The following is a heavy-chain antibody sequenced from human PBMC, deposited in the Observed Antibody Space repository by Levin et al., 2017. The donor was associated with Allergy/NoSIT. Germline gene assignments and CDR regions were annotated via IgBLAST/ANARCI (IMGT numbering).Heavy chain of an antibody. CDR1: GDSISGRSPF. Sequence: SETLSLTCTVSGDSISGRSPFWGWVRQPPGKGLEWIASIHYSGTTYYNPSLKSRVTISADTSRTQFSLEVKSVTPADTAVYYCAKGGDQCSGGTCTLAGNHCFDPWGQGILVTVSS. CDR2: IHYSGTT. V-gene: IGHV4-39*07. D-gene: IGHD2-15*01. J-gene: IGHJ5*02. CDR3: AKGGDQCSGGTCTLAGNHCFDP.